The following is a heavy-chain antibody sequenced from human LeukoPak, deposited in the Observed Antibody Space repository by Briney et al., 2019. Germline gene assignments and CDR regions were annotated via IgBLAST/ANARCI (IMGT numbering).Heavy chain of an antibody. Sequence: QPGGSLRLSCAASGFTFSSYGMHWVRQAPGKGLEWVAVISYVGSNKYYADSVKGRFTISRDNSKNTLYLQMNSLRAEDTAVYYCAKNRNNWNDITAFDIWGQGTMVTVSS. CDR3: AKNRNNWNDITAFDI. V-gene: IGHV3-30*18. J-gene: IGHJ3*02. D-gene: IGHD1-20*01. CDR1: GFTFSSYG. CDR2: ISYVGSNK.